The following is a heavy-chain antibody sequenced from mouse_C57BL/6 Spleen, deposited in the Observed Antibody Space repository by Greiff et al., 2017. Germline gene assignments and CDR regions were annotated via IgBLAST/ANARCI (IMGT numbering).Heavy chain of an antibody. V-gene: IGHV1-18*01. CDR3: ARRGDPDYYYFDY. D-gene: IGHD2-13*01. CDR1: GYTFTDYN. J-gene: IGHJ2*01. CDR2: INPNNGGT. Sequence: EVQLQQSGPELVKPGASVKISCKASGYTFTDYNMDWVKQSHGKSLEWIGDINPNNGGTIYNQKFKGKATLTVDKSSSTAYMELRSLTSEDTAVYYCARRGDPDYYYFDYWGQGTTLTVSS.